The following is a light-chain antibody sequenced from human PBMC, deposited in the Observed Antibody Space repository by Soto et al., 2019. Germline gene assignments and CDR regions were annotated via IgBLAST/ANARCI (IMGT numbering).Light chain of an antibody. Sequence: EVVMTQSPLSLPVFLGQPASISCRSSQSLVNSDGNTYLNWFQQRPGQSPRRLIYKVFKRDSGVPDRFSGSGSGTDFTLKISRVEVEDVGVYYCMQGSHWPRTFGQGTKVEI. V-gene: IGKV2-30*01. CDR2: KVF. J-gene: IGKJ1*01. CDR3: MQGSHWPRT. CDR1: QSLVNSDGNTY.